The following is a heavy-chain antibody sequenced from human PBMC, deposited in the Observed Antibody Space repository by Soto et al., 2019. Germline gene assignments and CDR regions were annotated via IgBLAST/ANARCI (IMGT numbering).Heavy chain of an antibody. CDR1: DDSINSDKYY. Sequence: QLQLQESGPGLVKPSETLSLTCSVSDDSINSDKYYWGWIRQPPGKGLEWIGSIYYRGNAYYNPSLQPRVTLALDKSRSQCSLKLNSVTAADSAVYFCARLEGLATISYYFDFWGPGALVTVSS. J-gene: IGHJ4*02. D-gene: IGHD3-9*01. V-gene: IGHV4-39*01. CDR3: ARLEGLATISYYFDF. CDR2: IYYRGNA.